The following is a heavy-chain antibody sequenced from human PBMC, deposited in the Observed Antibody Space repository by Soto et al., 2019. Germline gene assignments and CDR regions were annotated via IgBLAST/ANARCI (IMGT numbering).Heavy chain of an antibody. Sequence: GASLKISCKGSGYSFTSYWIGWVRQMPGKGLEWMAIIYPGDSDIRYNPSFQAQVTISADKSISTAYLQWSSLKASDTAMYYCARQPSNGQWYVWGQGTTVTVSS. CDR2: IYPGDSDI. CDR3: ARQPSNGQWYV. D-gene: IGHD6-19*01. V-gene: IGHV5-51*01. CDR1: GYSFTSYW. J-gene: IGHJ6*02.